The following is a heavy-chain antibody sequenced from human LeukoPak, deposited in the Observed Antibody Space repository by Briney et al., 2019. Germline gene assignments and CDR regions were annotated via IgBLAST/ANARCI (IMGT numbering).Heavy chain of an antibody. V-gene: IGHV5-51*01. D-gene: IGHD6-13*01. Sequence: GESLKISCKGSGYSFTSYWIGWVRQMPGKGLEWMGIIYPGDSDTRYSPSFQGQVTISADKSISTAYLQWSSLKASDTAMYYCARPVAAAGTLGPSDYWSQGTLVTVSS. CDR1: GYSFTSYW. CDR2: IYPGDSDT. CDR3: ARPVAAAGTLGPSDY. J-gene: IGHJ4*02.